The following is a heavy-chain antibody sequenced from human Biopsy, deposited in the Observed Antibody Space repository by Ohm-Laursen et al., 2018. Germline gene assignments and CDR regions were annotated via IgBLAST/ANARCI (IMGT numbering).Heavy chain of an antibody. D-gene: IGHD3-16*01. V-gene: IGHV1-18*01. J-gene: IGHJ4*02. CDR1: GYIFTSFG. CDR2: VSTYNGNT. CDR3: ARVREGGLLDY. Sequence: ASVKVSCKGSGYIFTSFGVSWVRQAPGHGLEWMGWVSTYNGNTEYEQKFQGRVNMTTDTSANSAYMELRSLRSDDTAVYFCARVREGGLLDYWGQGILVTVSS.